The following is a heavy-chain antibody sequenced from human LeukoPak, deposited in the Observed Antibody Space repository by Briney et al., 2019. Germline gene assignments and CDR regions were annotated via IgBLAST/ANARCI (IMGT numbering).Heavy chain of an antibody. CDR1: GGTFSSYA. D-gene: IGHD4-17*01. J-gene: IGHJ4*02. CDR3: AAGYGDYVDYFDY. CDR2: FDPEDGET. V-gene: IGHV1-24*01. Sequence: ASVKVSYKASGGTFSSYAISWVRQAPGQGLEWRGGFDPEDGETIYAQKFQGRVTMTEDTSTDTAYMELSSLRSEDTAVYYCAAGYGDYVDYFDYSGQGTLVTVSS.